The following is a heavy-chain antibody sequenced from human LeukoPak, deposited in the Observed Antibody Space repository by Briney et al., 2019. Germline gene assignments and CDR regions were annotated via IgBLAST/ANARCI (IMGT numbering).Heavy chain of an antibody. CDR1: GFTFSSYN. CDR2: ISTSSIYI. D-gene: IGHD1-26*01. V-gene: IGHV3-21*01. Sequence: GGSLRLSCAASGFTFSSYNMNWVRQAPGKGLEWVSCISTSSIYIYNADSVKGRFTISRNNAKNSLYLQMNNLRAEDTAVYYCVREAAATLFDYWGQGTLVTVSS. J-gene: IGHJ4*02. CDR3: VREAAATLFDY.